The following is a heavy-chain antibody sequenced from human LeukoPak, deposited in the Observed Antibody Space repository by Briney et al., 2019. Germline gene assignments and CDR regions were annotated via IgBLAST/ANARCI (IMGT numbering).Heavy chain of an antibody. V-gene: IGHV3-9*01. D-gene: IGHD4-17*01. Sequence: PGRSLRLSCAASGFTFDDYAMHWVRQAPGKGLEWVSGISWNIGSIGYADSVKGRFPISRDNAKNSLYLQMNSLRAEDTALYYCAKGQNYGDFPYYYYYMDVWGKGTTVTVSS. CDR1: GFTFDDYA. J-gene: IGHJ6*03. CDR2: ISWNIGSI. CDR3: AKGQNYGDFPYYYYYMDV.